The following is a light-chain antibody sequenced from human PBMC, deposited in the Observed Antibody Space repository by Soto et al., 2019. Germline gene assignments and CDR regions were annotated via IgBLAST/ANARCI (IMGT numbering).Light chain of an antibody. J-gene: IGKJ5*01. CDR2: GAS. CDR3: QQYNNWPPAIT. V-gene: IGKV3-15*01. Sequence: EIVMTQSPATLSVSPGERATLSCRASQSLSSNLAWYQQKPGQAPRLLIYGASTRATGIPARFSGSGSGTEVTLTISSLQSEDFAVYYCQQYNNWPPAITFGQGTRLEIK. CDR1: QSLSSN.